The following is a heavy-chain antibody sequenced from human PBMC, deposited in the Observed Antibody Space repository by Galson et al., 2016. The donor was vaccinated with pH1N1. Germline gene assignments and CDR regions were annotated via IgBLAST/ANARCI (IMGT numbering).Heavy chain of an antibody. D-gene: IGHD5-24*01. J-gene: IGHJ3*01. CDR1: GFAFNNYA. V-gene: IGHV3-30*04. CDR2: ISYEGSDK. CDR3: AREGKRWLQFEALDL. Sequence: SLRLSCAASGFAFNNYAVHWVRQAPGKGLEWVAIISYEGSDKYYADSVKGRFTISRDNSKNTLYLQMNGLRAGDTAIYYCAREGKRWLQFEALDLWGQGTMVTVSS.